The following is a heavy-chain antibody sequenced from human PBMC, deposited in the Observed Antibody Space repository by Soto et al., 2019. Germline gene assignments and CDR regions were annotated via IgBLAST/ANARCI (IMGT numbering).Heavy chain of an antibody. CDR2: IKNKGKSYTT. Sequence: EVRLVESGGGLVQPGGSLRLSCAASGFTFSDHYMTWVRQAPGKGLEWVGRIKNKGKSYTTDYGASVTGRVTVSRDDSENSLFLQLYSLKTEDTAVYYCSRGSEDNGNILDYWGQGTLVTVSS. D-gene: IGHD3-10*01. V-gene: IGHV3-72*01. J-gene: IGHJ4*02. CDR1: GFTFSDHY. CDR3: SRGSEDNGNILDY.